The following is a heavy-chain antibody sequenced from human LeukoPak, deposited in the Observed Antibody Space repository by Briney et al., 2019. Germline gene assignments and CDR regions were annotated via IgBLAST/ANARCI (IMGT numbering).Heavy chain of an antibody. CDR1: GYTFTGYY. V-gene: IGHV1-2*02. CDR3: ARDNYYCDSSGYYYNWFDP. CDR2: INPNSGGT. Sequence: GASVKVSCKASGYTFTGYYMHWVRQAPGQGLEWMGWINPNSGGTNYAQKFQGRVTMTRDTSISTAYMELSRLRSDDTAVYYCARDNYYCDSSGYYYNWFDPWGQGTLVTVSS. D-gene: IGHD3-22*01. J-gene: IGHJ5*02.